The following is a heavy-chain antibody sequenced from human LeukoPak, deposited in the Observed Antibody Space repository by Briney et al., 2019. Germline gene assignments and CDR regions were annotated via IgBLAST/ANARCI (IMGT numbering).Heavy chain of an antibody. CDR2: SGST. CDR1: GYSISSGYY. D-gene: IGHD6-13*01. V-gene: IGHV4-38-2*02. J-gene: IGHJ4*02. CDR3: VRGTAAWHSFYFDY. Sequence: PSETLSLTCTVSGYSISSGYYWGWIRQPPGKGLEWIGSGSTYYNPSLKSRVTISVDTSKNQFSLKLHSVTAADTAMYYCVRGTAAWHSFYFDYWGQGALVTVSS.